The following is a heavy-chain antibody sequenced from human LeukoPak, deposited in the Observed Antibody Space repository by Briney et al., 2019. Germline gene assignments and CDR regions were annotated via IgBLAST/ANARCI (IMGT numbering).Heavy chain of an antibody. CDR1: GFTFTSSA. CDR2: IVVGSGNT. V-gene: IGHV1-58*02. CDR3: AAVRADYYDSSGYYYNY. J-gene: IGHJ4*02. Sequence: SVKVSCKASGFTFTSSAMQWVRQARGQRLEWIGWIVVGSGNTNYAQKFQERVTITRDMSTSTAYMELSSLGSEDTAVYYCAAVRADYYDSSGYYYNYWGQGTLVTVSS. D-gene: IGHD3-22*01.